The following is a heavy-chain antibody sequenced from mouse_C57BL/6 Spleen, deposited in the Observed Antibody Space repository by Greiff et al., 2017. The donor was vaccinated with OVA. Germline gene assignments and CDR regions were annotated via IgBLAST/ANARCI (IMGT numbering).Heavy chain of an antibody. Sequence: QVQLQQPGAELVKPGASVKMSCKASGYTFTSYWITWVKQRPGQGLEWIGAIYPGSGSTNYNEKFKGKATLTVDTSSSTAYMQLSSLTSEDSAVYYCARTAYSNARTWFAYWGQGTLVTVAA. J-gene: IGHJ3*01. D-gene: IGHD2-5*01. V-gene: IGHV1-55*01. CDR3: ARTAYSNARTWFAY. CDR2: IYPGSGST. CDR1: GYTFTSYW.